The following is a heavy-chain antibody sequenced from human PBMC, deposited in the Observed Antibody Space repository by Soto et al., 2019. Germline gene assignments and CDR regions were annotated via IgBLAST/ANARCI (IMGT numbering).Heavy chain of an antibody. CDR3: ARKSAAYYFDY. D-gene: IGHD2-15*01. J-gene: IGHJ4*02. CDR1: GGSFSGYD. Sequence: QVQLQKWGAGLLKPSETLSLTCAVYGGSFSGYDWSWIRQPPGKGLEWIGEINHSGSTNYNPSLKSRVTISVDTSKNQFSLKLSSVTAADTAVYYCARKSAAYYFDYWGQGTLVTVSS. CDR2: INHSGST. V-gene: IGHV4-34*01.